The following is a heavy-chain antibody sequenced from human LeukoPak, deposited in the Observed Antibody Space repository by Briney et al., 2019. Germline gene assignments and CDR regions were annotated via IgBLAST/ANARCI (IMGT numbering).Heavy chain of an antibody. CDR3: ARDNNQLLFRWFDP. D-gene: IGHD2-2*01. Sequence: SETLSLTCTVSGGSISSGGYYWSWIRQHPGKGLGWIGYIYYRGSAYYNPSLKSRITISVDTSKNQFSLKLSSVTAADTAVYYCARDNNQLLFRWFDPWGQGTLVTVSS. CDR1: GGSISSGGYY. V-gene: IGHV4-31*03. CDR2: IYYRGSA. J-gene: IGHJ5*02.